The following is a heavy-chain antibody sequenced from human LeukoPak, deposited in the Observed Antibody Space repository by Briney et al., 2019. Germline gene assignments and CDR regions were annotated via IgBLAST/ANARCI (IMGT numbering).Heavy chain of an antibody. J-gene: IGHJ3*02. CDR2: ISGSGTNT. D-gene: IGHD1-1*01. CDR3: AKAHGLQSATSNYAFHI. CDR1: GFTFSSYA. Sequence: GGSLRLSCAASGFTFSSYAMSWVRQAPGKGLEWVSSISGSGTNTYYADSVKGRFIISRDNSKNTLYLQMNSLRAEDTAVYYCAKAHGLQSATSNYAFHIWGQGTMVTVSS. V-gene: IGHV3-23*01.